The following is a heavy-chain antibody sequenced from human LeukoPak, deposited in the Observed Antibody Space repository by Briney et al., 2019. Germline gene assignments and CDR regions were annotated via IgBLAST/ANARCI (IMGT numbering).Heavy chain of an antibody. V-gene: IGHV4-4*09. Sequence: SETLSLTCTVSGGSISSYYWSWIRQPPGKGLEWIGYIYTSGSTNYNPSLKSRVTISVDTSKNQFSLKLSSVTAADTAVYYCARGGRVVITYWGQGTLVTVSS. CDR1: GGSISSYY. J-gene: IGHJ4*02. CDR2: IYTSGST. D-gene: IGHD3-22*01. CDR3: ARGGRVVITY.